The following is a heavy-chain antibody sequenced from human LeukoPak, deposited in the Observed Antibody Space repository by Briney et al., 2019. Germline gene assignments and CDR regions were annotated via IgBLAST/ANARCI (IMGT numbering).Heavy chain of an antibody. D-gene: IGHD2-21*02. J-gene: IGHJ1*01. CDR1: GGSISSYY. CDR3: ARGTGGDPYHFQH. Sequence: SETLSLTCTVAGGSISSYYWSWIRQPPGKGLEWIGYIYYSGSTNYNPSLKSRVPISVDTSKNHFSLKLSSVTAADTAVYYCARGTGGDPYHFQHWGQGTLVTVSS. V-gene: IGHV4-59*01. CDR2: IYYSGST.